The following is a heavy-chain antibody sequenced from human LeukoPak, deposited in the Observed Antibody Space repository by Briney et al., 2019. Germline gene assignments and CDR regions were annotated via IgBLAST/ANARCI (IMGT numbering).Heavy chain of an antibody. CDR2: ISWNSGSI. CDR3: ARGGGLDV. Sequence: SMTPARPASGLSSDAYATHCVRQPPGKVLEWVSGISWNSGSIGYADSVKGRFTISRDNAKNSLYLQMSNLRAEDTAVYFCARGGGLDVWGQGATVTVSS. D-gene: IGHD3-16*01. V-gene: IGHV3-9*02. J-gene: IGHJ6*02. CDR1: GLSSDAYA.